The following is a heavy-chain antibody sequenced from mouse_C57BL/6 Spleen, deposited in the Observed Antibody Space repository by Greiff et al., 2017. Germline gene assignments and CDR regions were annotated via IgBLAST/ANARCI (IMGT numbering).Heavy chain of an antibody. CDR3: TRSTMVARKLFDY. CDR1: GYTFTDYE. Sequence: QVQLQQSGAELVRPGASVTLSCKASGYTFTDYEMHWVKQTPVHGLEWIGAIDPETGGTAYNQKFKGKAILTADNSSSTAYMELRSLTSEDSAVYYCTRSTMVARKLFDYWGQGTTLTVSS. V-gene: IGHV1-15*01. J-gene: IGHJ2*01. CDR2: IDPETGGT. D-gene: IGHD2-1*01.